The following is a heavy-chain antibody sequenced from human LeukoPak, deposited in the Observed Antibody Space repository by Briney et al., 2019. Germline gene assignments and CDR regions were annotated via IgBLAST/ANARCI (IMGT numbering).Heavy chain of an antibody. J-gene: IGHJ4*02. CDR2: ISDNGGET. CDR1: GFTFTDYA. V-gene: IGHV3-23*01. Sequence: GGSLRLSYAASGFTFTDYAMSWVRQAPEKGLEWISPISDNGGETYYADSVKGRFAISRDNSKNTLFLQMNSLRAEDSAVYYCATDRERDPSVYYLVGGQGTLITVSS. CDR3: ATDRERDPSVYYLV. D-gene: IGHD3-22*01.